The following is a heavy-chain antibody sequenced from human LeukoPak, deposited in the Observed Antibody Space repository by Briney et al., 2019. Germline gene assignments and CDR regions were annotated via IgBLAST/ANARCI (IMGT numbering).Heavy chain of an antibody. CDR2: ISGSGTST. CDR3: ASRNYYDSSGYYYYYFDY. CDR1: GFTFSNYA. Sequence: GGSLRLSCAASGFTFSNYAMSWVRQAPGKGQEWVSGISGSGTSTYYADSVKGRFTISRDNSKNTLYLQMNSLRAEDTAVYYCASRNYYDSSGYYYYYFDYWGQGILVTVSS. J-gene: IGHJ4*02. D-gene: IGHD3-22*01. V-gene: IGHV3-23*01.